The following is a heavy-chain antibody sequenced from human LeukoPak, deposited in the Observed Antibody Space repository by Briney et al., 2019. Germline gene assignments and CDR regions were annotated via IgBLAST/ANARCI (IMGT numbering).Heavy chain of an antibody. CDR3: ARDRWFDP. Sequence: KPSETLSLTCTVSGGSISSGGNYWSWIRQHTGKGLESIGYIYYSGSTYYNPSLKSRVTISLDTSKNQFSLKLTSVTAADTAVYYCARDRWFDPWGQGTLVTVSS. V-gene: IGHV4-31*03. J-gene: IGHJ5*02. CDR1: GGSISSGGNY. CDR2: IYYSGST.